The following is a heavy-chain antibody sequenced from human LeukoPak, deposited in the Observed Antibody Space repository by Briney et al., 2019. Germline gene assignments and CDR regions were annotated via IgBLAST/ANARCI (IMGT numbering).Heavy chain of an antibody. CDR3: ARDMSSSWYPDY. J-gene: IGHJ4*02. CDR1: GYTFTSYY. V-gene: IGHV1-46*01. Sequence: ASVKVSCKVSGYTFTSYYLHWVRQAPGQGLEWMGIINPSGGSTSYAQKFQGRVTMTRDTSTSTVYLELSSLRSEDTAVYYCARDMSSSWYPDYWGQGTLVTVSS. CDR2: INPSGGST. D-gene: IGHD6-13*01.